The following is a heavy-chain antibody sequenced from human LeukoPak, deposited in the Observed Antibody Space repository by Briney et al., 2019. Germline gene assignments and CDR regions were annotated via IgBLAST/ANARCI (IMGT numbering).Heavy chain of an antibody. CDR2: ISGSGGST. CDR3: AREKSSWSGLDAFDI. J-gene: IGHJ3*02. V-gene: IGHV3-23*01. Sequence: SGGSLRLSCAASGFTFSSYAMSWVRQAPGKGLEWVSAISGSGGSTYYADSVKGRFTISRDNSKNTLYLQMNSLRAEDTAVYYCAREKSSWSGLDAFDIWGQGTMVTVSS. CDR1: GFTFSSYA. D-gene: IGHD6-13*01.